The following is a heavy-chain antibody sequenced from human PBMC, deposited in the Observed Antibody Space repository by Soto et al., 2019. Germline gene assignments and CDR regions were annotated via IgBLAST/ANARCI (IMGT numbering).Heavy chain of an antibody. D-gene: IGHD2-2*01. J-gene: IGHJ4*02. CDR1: GFTFINYA. Sequence: EVQLLESGGGLVQPGGSLRLSCAASGFTFINYAMIWVRQAPGKGLEWVSVVSSSGDTTHYADSVKGRFTVSRDNSKSPLYLQMNSLRAEDTAVYYCAKNLGYCTSTSCYGGDYWGQGTLVTVSS. CDR2: VSSSGDTT. CDR3: AKNLGYCTSTSCYGGDY. V-gene: IGHV3-23*01.